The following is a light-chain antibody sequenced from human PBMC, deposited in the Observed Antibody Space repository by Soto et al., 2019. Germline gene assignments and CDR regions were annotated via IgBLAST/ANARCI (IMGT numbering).Light chain of an antibody. Sequence: QSALTQPASVSGSPGQSIPISCPGTSSDIGGYNYVSWYQQHPGKAPKLIIYDVSNRPSGVSNRFSGSKSGNAASLTISGLQAEDEADYYCSSYTSSSTAVFGGGTKVTVL. CDR2: DVS. J-gene: IGLJ2*01. CDR3: SSYTSSSTAV. V-gene: IGLV2-14*01. CDR1: SSDIGGYNY.